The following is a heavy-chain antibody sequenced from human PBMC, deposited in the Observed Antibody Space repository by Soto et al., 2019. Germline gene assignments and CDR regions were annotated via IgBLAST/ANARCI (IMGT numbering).Heavy chain of an antibody. D-gene: IGHD5-18*01. J-gene: IGHJ6*02. V-gene: IGHV1-2*02. CDR1: GYTFTGYY. CDR3: AREEMDTAMAYYYYGMDV. Sequence: ASVKVSCKASGYTFTGYYMHWVRQAPGQGLEWMGWINPNSGGTNYAQKFQGRVTMTRDTSISTAYMELSRLRSDDTAVYYCAREEMDTAMAYYYYGMDVWGQGTTVTVSS. CDR2: INPNSGGT.